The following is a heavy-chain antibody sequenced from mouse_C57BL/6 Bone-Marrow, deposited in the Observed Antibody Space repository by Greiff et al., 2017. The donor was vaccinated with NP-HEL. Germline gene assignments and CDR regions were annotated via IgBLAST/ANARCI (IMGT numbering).Heavy chain of an antibody. Sequence: QVQLQQPGAELVMPGASVKLSCQASGYPFTSYWMHWVKQRPGQGLAWIGAFDPSDSYTNYNQKFKGKSTLTVDKSSSTAYMQLSSLTSEDAGVYYCASGGYYLDYGGQGTTPTVSA. CDR2: FDPSDSYT. J-gene: IGHJ2*01. CDR1: GYPFTSYW. V-gene: IGHV1-69*01. CDR3: ASGGYYLDY.